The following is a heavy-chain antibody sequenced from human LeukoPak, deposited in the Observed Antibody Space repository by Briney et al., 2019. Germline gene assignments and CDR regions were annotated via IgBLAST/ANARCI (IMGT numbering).Heavy chain of an antibody. CDR1: GFTFDDYA. J-gene: IGHJ5*02. V-gene: IGHV3-9*01. Sequence: GGSLRLSCAASGFTFDDYAMHCVRQAPGKGLEWVSGISWDSGSIGYADSVKGRFTISRDNAKNSLYLQMNSLRAEDTAVYYCARVVPSVVPAATGWFDPWGQGTLVTVSS. CDR2: ISWDSGSI. CDR3: ARVVPSVVPAATGWFDP. D-gene: IGHD2-2*01.